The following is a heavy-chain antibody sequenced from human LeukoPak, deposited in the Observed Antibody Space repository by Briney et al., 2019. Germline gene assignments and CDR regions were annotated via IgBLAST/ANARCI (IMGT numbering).Heavy chain of an antibody. V-gene: IGHV3-23*01. CDR2: ISGSGGSK. CDR1: GFTFSSYA. D-gene: IGHD2-21*02. J-gene: IGHJ4*02. CDR3: AKDFTVVVTAIVDY. Sequence: GGFLRLSCAASGFTFSSYAMSWVRQAPGKGLEWVSAISGSGGSKYYADSVNGRITISRENSKNTLYLQMNSLRAEDTAVYYCAKDFTVVVTAIVDYWGQGTLVTVSS.